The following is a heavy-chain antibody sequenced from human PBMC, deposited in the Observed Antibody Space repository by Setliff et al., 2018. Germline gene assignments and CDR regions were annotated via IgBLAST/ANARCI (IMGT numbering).Heavy chain of an antibody. CDR3: ARDPTSGSYRGAWYFDL. Sequence: SETLSLTCAVSGGSVTSDSWWSWVRQSPGKGLEWIAEIDRTGGTNHNPSLKSRVFISLGKSKNEVSLTLSSVTAADTAVYYCARDPTSGSYRGAWYFDLWGRGALVTVSS. D-gene: IGHD1-26*01. J-gene: IGHJ2*01. V-gene: IGHV4-4*02. CDR2: IDRTGGT. CDR1: GGSVTSDSW.